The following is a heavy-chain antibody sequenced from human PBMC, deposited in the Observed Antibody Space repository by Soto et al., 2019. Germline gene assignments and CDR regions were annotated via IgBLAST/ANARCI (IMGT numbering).Heavy chain of an antibody. CDR2: INLNSGGT. CDR1: GYSFTGYF. V-gene: IGHV1-2*02. Sequence: ASVKVSCKASGYSFTGYFTQWVRQDPGQGLEWMGWINLNSGGTNYAQKFQGRVTMTRDTSISTADMELSRLRSDDTAVYYCARGGDTAMVYHGMYVWGQGTTVTVSS. CDR3: ARGGDTAMVYHGMYV. J-gene: IGHJ6*02. D-gene: IGHD5-18*01.